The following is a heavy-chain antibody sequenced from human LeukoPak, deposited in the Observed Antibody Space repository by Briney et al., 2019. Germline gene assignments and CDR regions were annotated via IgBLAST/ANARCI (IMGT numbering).Heavy chain of an antibody. CDR3: AKDRFFYDSGSKAN. CDR1: GFPFDDYG. V-gene: IGHV3-9*01. Sequence: PGGSLRLSCVASGFPFDDYGMFWVRQSPGKGLEWVSSISWNSGIIDYADSVEGRFTISRDNAKNSLYLQMNSLRVEDTAFYYCAKDRFFYDSGSKANWGQGTLVTVSS. D-gene: IGHD3-22*01. CDR2: ISWNSGII. J-gene: IGHJ4*02.